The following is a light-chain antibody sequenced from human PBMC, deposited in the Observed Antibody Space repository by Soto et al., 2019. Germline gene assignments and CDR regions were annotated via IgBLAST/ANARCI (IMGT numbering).Light chain of an antibody. J-gene: IGKJ2*01. CDR1: QSFVHSDGQTY. Sequence: DIVMNQTPLSSPVTLGQPASISCRSSQSFVHSDGQTYLSWLQQRPDQPPRLLSYLIANRFSGVPDRFSGSGAGTDFTLKISRVEAKDVWVYYCMQATQPYTFGQGTKLEIK. CDR3: MQATQPYT. CDR2: LIA. V-gene: IGKV2-24*01.